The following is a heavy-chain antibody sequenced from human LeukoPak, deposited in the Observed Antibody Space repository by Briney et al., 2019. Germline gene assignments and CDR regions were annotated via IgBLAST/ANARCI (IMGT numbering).Heavy chain of an antibody. V-gene: IGHV3-74*01. D-gene: IGHD4-17*01. CDR3: ARVSYGDPHYYYYGMDV. Sequence: GGSLRLSCAASGFTFSSYWMHWVRQAPGKGLVWVSRINTDGSRTSYADSVKGRFTISRDNAKNTLYLQMNSLRAEDTAVYYCARVSYGDPHYYYYGMDVWGQGTTVTVSS. CDR2: INTDGSRT. CDR1: GFTFSSYW. J-gene: IGHJ6*02.